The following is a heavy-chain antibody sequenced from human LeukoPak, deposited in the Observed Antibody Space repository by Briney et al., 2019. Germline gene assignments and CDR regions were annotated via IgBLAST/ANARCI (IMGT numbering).Heavy chain of an antibody. CDR1: GFSFSSYN. Sequence: GGSLRLSCAVSGFSFSSYNMNWVRQAPGKGLEWVAFMSYDGTIKYYADSVKGRFTISRDNSKNTLYLQMNSLRAEDTAVCYCAEDQPYSSGWYYDYWGQGTLVTVSS. CDR3: AEDQPYSSGWYYDY. J-gene: IGHJ4*02. D-gene: IGHD6-19*01. V-gene: IGHV3-30*18. CDR2: MSYDGTIK.